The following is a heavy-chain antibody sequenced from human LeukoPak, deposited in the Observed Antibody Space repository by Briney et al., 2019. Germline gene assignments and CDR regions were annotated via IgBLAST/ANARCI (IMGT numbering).Heavy chain of an antibody. CDR3: ARGACTAYYFDY. J-gene: IGHJ4*02. Sequence: GGSLRLSCAASGFTFSSYYWMHWVRQAPGKGLVWVSRIKSDEITTNYADSVKGRFTISRDNAKNTLYLQMNSLRAEDTAVYYCARGACTAYYFDYWGQGTLVTVSS. CDR2: IKSDEITT. V-gene: IGHV3-74*01. CDR1: GFTFSSYYW. D-gene: IGHD2-8*02.